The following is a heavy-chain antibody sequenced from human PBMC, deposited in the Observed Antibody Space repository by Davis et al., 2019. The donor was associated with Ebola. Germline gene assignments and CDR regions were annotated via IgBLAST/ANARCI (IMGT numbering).Heavy chain of an antibody. D-gene: IGHD3-22*01. J-gene: IGHJ6*02. CDR2: ISSSGSTI. V-gene: IGHV3-48*03. CDR3: ASHSSHYYYYGMDV. CDR1: GFTFSSYE. Sequence: GESLKISCAASGFTFSSYEMNWVRQAPGKGLEWVSYISSSGSTIYYADSVKGRFTISRDNAKNSLYLQMNSLRAEDTALYYCASHSSHYYYYGMDVWGQGTTVTVSS.